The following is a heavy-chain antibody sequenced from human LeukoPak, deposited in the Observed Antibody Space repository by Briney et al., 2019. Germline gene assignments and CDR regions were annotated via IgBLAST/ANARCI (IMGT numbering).Heavy chain of an antibody. V-gene: IGHV3-23*01. J-gene: IGHJ5*02. CDR1: GFTFSSYA. CDR2: ISGSGGST. Sequence: GGSPRLSCAASGFTFSSYAMSWVRQAPGKGLEWVSAISGSGGSTYYADSVKGRFTISRDNSKNTLYLQMDSLRAEDTAVYYCAKGAWDCSSTSCYFNWFDPWGQGTLVTVSS. D-gene: IGHD2-2*01. CDR3: AKGAWDCSSTSCYFNWFDP.